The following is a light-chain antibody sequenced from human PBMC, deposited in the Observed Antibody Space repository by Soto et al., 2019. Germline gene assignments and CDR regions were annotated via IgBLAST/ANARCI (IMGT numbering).Light chain of an antibody. V-gene: IGLV2-23*01. CDR3: CSFAGSKPFV. J-gene: IGLJ1*01. CDR2: EGS. Sequence: QSALTQPASVSGSPGQSITISCTGTSSDVGSYNLVSWYQQHPGKAPKLMIYEGSKRPSGVSNRFSGSKSGNTASLTISGPKVEDEADYSWCSFAGSKPFVFGPGTMV. CDR1: SSDVGSYNL.